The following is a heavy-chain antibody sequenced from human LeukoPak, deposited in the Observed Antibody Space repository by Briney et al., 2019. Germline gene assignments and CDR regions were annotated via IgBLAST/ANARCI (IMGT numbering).Heavy chain of an antibody. D-gene: IGHD6-13*01. Sequence: ASVKVSCKASGYTFTSYYMHWVRQAPRQGLERMGKINPSGGSTSYAQKFQGRVTMTRDTSTSTVYMELSSLRSEDTAVYYCASEGGAAAGYLYWGQGTLVTVSS. CDR3: ASEGGAAAGYLY. V-gene: IGHV1-46*01. J-gene: IGHJ4*02. CDR2: INPSGGST. CDR1: GYTFTSYY.